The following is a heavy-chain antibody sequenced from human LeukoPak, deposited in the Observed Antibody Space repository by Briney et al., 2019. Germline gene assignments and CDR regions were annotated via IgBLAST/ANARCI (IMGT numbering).Heavy chain of an antibody. V-gene: IGHV3-23*01. CDR1: GFTFSTYA. CDR2: ISGSGGST. J-gene: IGHJ4*02. CDR3: AKDRAYYSDSSGYYLVRAYDY. D-gene: IGHD3-22*01. Sequence: SGGSLRLSCAASGFTFSTYAMSWVRQAPGKGLEWVSGISGSGGSTFYADSVKGRFTISRDNSENTLYLQMNSLRAEDTAVYYCAKDRAYYSDSSGYYLVRAYDYWGQGTLVTVSS.